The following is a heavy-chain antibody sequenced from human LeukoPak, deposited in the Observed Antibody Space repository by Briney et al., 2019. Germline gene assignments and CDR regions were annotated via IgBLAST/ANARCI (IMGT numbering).Heavy chain of an antibody. CDR1: GFTFGSYG. Sequence: GGSLRLSCAASGFTFGSYGMHWVRQAPGKGLEWVAVIWYDGSNKYYADSVKGRFTISRDNSKNTLYLQMNSLRAEDTAVYYCARGRAVAGTDYWGQGTLVTVSS. D-gene: IGHD6-19*01. J-gene: IGHJ4*02. V-gene: IGHV3-33*01. CDR2: IWYDGSNK. CDR3: ARGRAVAGTDY.